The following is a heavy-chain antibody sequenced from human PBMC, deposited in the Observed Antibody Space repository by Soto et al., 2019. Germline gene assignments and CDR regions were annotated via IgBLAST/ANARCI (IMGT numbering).Heavy chain of an antibody. J-gene: IGHJ6*02. CDR1: GGIFSSYA. CDR3: ARRGLIAEQDYIYDLNL. CDR2: IMPIFDRT. Sequence: QEQLVQSGAEVKKPGSSVKVSCAASGGIFSSYAVSWVRQAPGQGLEWMGGIMPIFDRTNYAQKFQGRVTITADKSASIVYRDLRSLRSEDTAVYYCARRGLIAEQDYIYDLNLWGQGTTVTVSS. D-gene: IGHD2-21*01. V-gene: IGHV1-69*06.